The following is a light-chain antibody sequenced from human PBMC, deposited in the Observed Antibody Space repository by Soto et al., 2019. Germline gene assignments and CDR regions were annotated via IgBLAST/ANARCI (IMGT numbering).Light chain of an antibody. CDR1: QSISSNY. CDR3: QQYSSSPRT. Sequence: NVLTQSPCTLSFSPWEGSALSCMASQSISSNYLAWYHQKPGQAPRLLIYGASSRATDIPDRFRGSGSGRDFVLNISRLEPEDFGMYYCQQYSSSPRTFGQGTKVDIK. V-gene: IGKV3-20*01. J-gene: IGKJ1*01. CDR2: GAS.